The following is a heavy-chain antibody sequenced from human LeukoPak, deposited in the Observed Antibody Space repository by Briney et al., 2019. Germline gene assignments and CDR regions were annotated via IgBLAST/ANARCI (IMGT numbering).Heavy chain of an antibody. Sequence: ASVKVSCKASGYTFTSYGISWVRQAPGQGLEWMGWIGAYNGNTNYAQKLQGRVTMTTDTSTSTAYMELRSLRSDDAAVYYCASSGSYLGYFDYRGQGTLVTVSS. D-gene: IGHD1-26*01. V-gene: IGHV1-18*01. CDR2: IGAYNGNT. CDR1: GYTFTSYG. J-gene: IGHJ4*02. CDR3: ASSGSYLGYFDY.